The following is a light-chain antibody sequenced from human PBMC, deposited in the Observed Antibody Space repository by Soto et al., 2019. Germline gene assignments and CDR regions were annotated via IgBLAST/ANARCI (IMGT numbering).Light chain of an antibody. J-gene: IGKJ1*01. Sequence: EIVLTQSPGTLSLSPGEGATLSCRASQSVSSSYLAWYQQKPGQAPRLLIYRTSSRATGIPDRFSGSGSGTDFTLTISRLEPEDFAVYYCQQYDNSWTFGQGTKVDIK. CDR2: RTS. V-gene: IGKV3-20*01. CDR3: QQYDNSWT. CDR1: QSVSSSY.